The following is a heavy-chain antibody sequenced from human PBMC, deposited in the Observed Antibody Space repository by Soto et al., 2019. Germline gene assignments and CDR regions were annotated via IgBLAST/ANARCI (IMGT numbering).Heavy chain of an antibody. CDR3: AKDFGVDTALGPSDY. J-gene: IGHJ4*02. CDR2: ISYDGSNK. D-gene: IGHD5-18*01. CDR1: GFTFSSYG. V-gene: IGHV3-30*18. Sequence: PGGSLRLSCAASGFTFSSYGMHWVRQAPGKGLEWVAVISYDGSNKYYADSVKGRFTISRDNSKNTLYLQMNSLRAEDTAVYYCAKDFGVDTALGPSDYWGQGTLVTVSS.